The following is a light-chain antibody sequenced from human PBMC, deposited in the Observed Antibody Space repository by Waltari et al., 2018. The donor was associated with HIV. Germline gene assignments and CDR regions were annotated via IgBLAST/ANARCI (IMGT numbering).Light chain of an antibody. CDR1: QNVLSSSNNMNY. V-gene: IGKV4-1*01. J-gene: IGKJ4*01. CDR2: WAS. CDR3: QQYYDTPLT. Sequence: DIVMTQSPDSLVVSLGERATINCKSSQNVLSSSNNMNYLAWYQQKPGQPPKLLINWASTRESGVPERFSGSGSGTDFTRTISSLQAEDVAVYYCQQYYDTPLTFGGGTKVEIK.